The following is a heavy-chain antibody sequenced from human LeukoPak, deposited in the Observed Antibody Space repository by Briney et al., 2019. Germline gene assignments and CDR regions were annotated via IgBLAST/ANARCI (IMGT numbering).Heavy chain of an antibody. CDR3: ARGGQAAYAFDI. CDR2: IYYSGST. CDR1: GGSISSSSYY. V-gene: IGHV4-39*07. J-gene: IGHJ3*02. Sequence: TSETLSLTCTVSGGSISSSSYYWGWIRQPPGKGLEWIGSIYYSGSTYYNPSLKSRVTISVDTSKNQFSLKLSSVTAADTAVYYCARGGQAAYAFDIWGQGTMVTVSS.